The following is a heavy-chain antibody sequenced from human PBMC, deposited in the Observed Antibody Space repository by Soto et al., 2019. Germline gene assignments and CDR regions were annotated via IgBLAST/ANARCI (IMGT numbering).Heavy chain of an antibody. D-gene: IGHD6-13*01. CDR2: IIPIFGTA. V-gene: IGHV1-69*01. J-gene: IGHJ3*02. Sequence: QVQLVQSGAEVKKPGSSVKVSCKASGGTFSSYAISWVRQAPGQGLEWMGGIIPIFGTANYAQKFQGRVTLAAEQSTSTAYMELRSLRSEATAVYYCARARIAAARDAFDIWGQGTMVTVSS. CDR1: GGTFSSYA. CDR3: ARARIAAARDAFDI.